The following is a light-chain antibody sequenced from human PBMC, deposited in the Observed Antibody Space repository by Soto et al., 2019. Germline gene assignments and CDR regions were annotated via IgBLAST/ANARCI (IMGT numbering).Light chain of an antibody. CDR3: LQYNNWPPLYT. J-gene: IGKJ2*01. V-gene: IGKV3-15*01. Sequence: EIVMTQSPATLSVSPGERATLSCRASQSVSSKLAWYQQKPGQAPRLLIYDAATRATAIPARFSGSGSGTEFTLTISSLQSEDFGVYYCLQYNNWPPLYTFGQGTKLEIK. CDR2: DAA. CDR1: QSVSSK.